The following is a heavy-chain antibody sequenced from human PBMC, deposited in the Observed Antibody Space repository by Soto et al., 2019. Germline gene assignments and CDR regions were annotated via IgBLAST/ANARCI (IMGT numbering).Heavy chain of an antibody. V-gene: IGHV3-23*01. D-gene: IGHD3-9*01. CDR1: GFTFSSYA. J-gene: IGHJ5*02. CDR2: ISGSGGST. Sequence: GSLRLSCAASGFTFSSYAMSWVRQAPGKGLEWVSAISGSGGSTYYADSVKGRFTISRDNSKNTLYLQMNSLRAEDTAVYYCAKGKVVLRYFDRPNWFDPWGQGTLVTVSS. CDR3: AKGKVVLRYFDRPNWFDP.